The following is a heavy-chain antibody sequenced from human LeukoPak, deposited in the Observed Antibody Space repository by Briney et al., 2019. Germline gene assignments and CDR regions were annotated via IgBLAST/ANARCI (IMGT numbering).Heavy chain of an antibody. CDR2: ISGSGGST. Sequence: PGGSLRLSCAASGFTFSSYAMSWVRQAPGKGLEWVSAISGSGGSTYYADSVKGRLTISRDNSKNTLYLQMNSLRAEDTAVYYCAPDPNRSIAARRDYWGQGTLVTVSS. CDR3: APDPNRSIAARRDY. CDR1: GFTFSSYA. V-gene: IGHV3-23*01. J-gene: IGHJ4*02. D-gene: IGHD6-6*01.